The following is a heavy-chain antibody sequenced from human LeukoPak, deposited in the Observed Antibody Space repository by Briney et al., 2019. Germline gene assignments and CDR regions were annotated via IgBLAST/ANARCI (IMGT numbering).Heavy chain of an antibody. CDR1: GFTFSSYA. J-gene: IGHJ4*02. CDR3: AKARSLAVAGHYFDY. V-gene: IGHV3-23*01. Sequence: PGGSLRLSCAASGFTFSSYAMSWVRQAPGKGLEWVSAISGSGGSTYYADSVKGRFTISRDNSKNTLYLQMNSLRAEDTAVYYCAKARSLAVAGHYFDYWGQGTLVTVSS. CDR2: ISGSGGST. D-gene: IGHD6-19*01.